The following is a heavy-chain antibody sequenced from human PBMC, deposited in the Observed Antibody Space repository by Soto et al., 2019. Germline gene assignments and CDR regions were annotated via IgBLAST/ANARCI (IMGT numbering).Heavy chain of an antibody. J-gene: IGHJ5*02. D-gene: IGHD3-22*01. CDR3: ARVGPWVPYYYDSSPYTFENWFDP. Sequence: SETLSLTCDVSGGSIDNSHSFWGWVRQPPGKGLEFIGSVYYSGGAYYSPSLKSRVTLSIDMTNNHVSLILNSVTAADTAVYYCARVGPWVPYYYDSSPYTFENWFDPWGQGTLVTVSS. CDR1: GGSIDNSHSF. CDR2: VYYSGGA. V-gene: IGHV4-39*02.